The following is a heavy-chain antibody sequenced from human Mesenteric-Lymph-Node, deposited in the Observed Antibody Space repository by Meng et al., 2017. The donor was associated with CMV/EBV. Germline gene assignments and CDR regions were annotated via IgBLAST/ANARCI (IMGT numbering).Heavy chain of an antibody. CDR3: AHLTYYYGSGSYSPFDY. V-gene: IGHV2-5*02. CDR1: SLIPSRVV. Sequence: SLIPSRVVVVWIRQPPGKALEWLSLIYWDDDKRYSPSLKRRLTITKDTSKNQVVLTMTNMDPVDTATYYCAHLTYYYGSGSYSPFDYWGQGTLVTVSS. J-gene: IGHJ4*02. CDR2: IYWDDDK. D-gene: IGHD3-10*01.